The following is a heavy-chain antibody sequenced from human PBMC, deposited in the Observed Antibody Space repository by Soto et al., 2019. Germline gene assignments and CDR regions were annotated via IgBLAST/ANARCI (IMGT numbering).Heavy chain of an antibody. CDR3: AHRRAILGVVYGMDV. D-gene: IGHD3-3*01. CDR2: IYWDDDK. J-gene: IGHJ6*02. CDR1: GFSLTTSGVG. Sequence: QITLKESGPTLVKPTQTLTLTCTFSGFSLTTSGVGMGWIRQPPGKALEWLALIYWDDDKRYSPSLKSRLTITKDTSKNQVVLTMTNMDPVDTGTYYCAHRRAILGVVYGMDVWGQGTTVTVSS. V-gene: IGHV2-5*02.